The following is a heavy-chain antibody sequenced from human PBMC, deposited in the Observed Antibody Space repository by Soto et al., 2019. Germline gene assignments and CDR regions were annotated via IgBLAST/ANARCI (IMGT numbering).Heavy chain of an antibody. CDR1: GDSMTSSSYY. Sequence: SETLSLTCTVSGDSMTSSSYYWGWIRQPPGKGLEWIGSIYYSERTSYNSGSTYYSPSLKSRVTISGDTSKSQFSLKLSSVTAADTAVYYCARHTRNQFDPWGQGTLVTVSS. CDR2: IYYSERTSYNSGST. V-gene: IGHV4-39*01. J-gene: IGHJ5*02. CDR3: ARHTRNQFDP.